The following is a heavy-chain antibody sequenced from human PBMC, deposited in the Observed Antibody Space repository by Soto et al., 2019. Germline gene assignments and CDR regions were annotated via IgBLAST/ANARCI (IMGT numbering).Heavy chain of an antibody. Sequence: PGGSLRLSCAASGFTFSSYAMHWVRQAPGKGLEWVAVISYDGSNKYYADSVKGRFTISRDNSKNTLYLQMNSLRAEDTAVYYCARDLGDGYNFNYYYGMDVWGQGTTVTVSS. V-gene: IGHV3-30-3*01. CDR2: ISYDGSNK. CDR3: ARDLGDGYNFNYYYGMDV. CDR1: GFTFSSYA. D-gene: IGHD5-12*01. J-gene: IGHJ6*02.